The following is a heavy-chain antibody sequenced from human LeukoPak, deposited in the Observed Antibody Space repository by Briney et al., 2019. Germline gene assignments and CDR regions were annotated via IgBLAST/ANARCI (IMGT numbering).Heavy chain of an antibody. Sequence: SETLSLTCTVSGGSISRYSWSWIRQPPREGLEWIGYIYYSGSTNYSPSLKSRVTISVDTSKNQFSLKLNSVTAADTAVYYCARDREAQLVLFAFDIWGQGTMVTVSS. CDR3: ARDREAQLVLFAFDI. D-gene: IGHD6-6*01. CDR2: IYYSGST. CDR1: GGSISRYS. J-gene: IGHJ3*02. V-gene: IGHV4-59*01.